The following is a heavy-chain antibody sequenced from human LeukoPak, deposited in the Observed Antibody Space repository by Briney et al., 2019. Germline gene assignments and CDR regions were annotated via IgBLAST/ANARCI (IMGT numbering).Heavy chain of an antibody. D-gene: IGHD6-13*01. CDR3: ARPRAGMGSSSSWYLMPFDY. CDR1: GGTFSSYA. V-gene: IGHV1-69*13. CDR2: TIPIFGTA. Sequence: GASVKVSCKASGGTFSSYAISWVRQAPGQGLEWMGGTIPIFGTANYAQKFQGRVTITADESTSTAYMELSSLRSEDTAVYYCARPRAGMGSSSSWYLMPFDYWGQGTLVTVSS. J-gene: IGHJ4*02.